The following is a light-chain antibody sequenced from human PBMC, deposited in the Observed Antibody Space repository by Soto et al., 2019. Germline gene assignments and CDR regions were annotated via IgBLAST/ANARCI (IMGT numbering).Light chain of an antibody. Sequence: EIVLTQSPGTLSLSPGERATLSCRASQSVSSSYLAWYQQKPGQAPRLLIYGESSRATGIPDRFSGSGSGTDFTRTISRLEPEEFAVYYCQQYCSSPFTFGPGTKVDIK. J-gene: IGKJ3*01. CDR3: QQYCSSPFT. V-gene: IGKV3-20*01. CDR1: QSVSSSY. CDR2: GES.